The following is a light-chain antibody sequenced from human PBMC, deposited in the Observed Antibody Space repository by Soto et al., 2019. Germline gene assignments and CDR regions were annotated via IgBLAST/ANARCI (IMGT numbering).Light chain of an antibody. Sequence: IQMTQSPSSLSASVGDRVTITCRASQSISRNLHWYEQKPGKAPELLIYTASNLQSGVPSRFSGSGSGTDFALTISSLQPEDSAVYYCQRSHSSPLSFGGGTKVEFK. CDR3: QRSHSSPLS. J-gene: IGKJ4*01. CDR2: TAS. CDR1: QSISRN. V-gene: IGKV1-39*01.